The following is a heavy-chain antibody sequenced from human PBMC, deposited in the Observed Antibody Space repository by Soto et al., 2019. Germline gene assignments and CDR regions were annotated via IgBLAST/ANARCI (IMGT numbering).Heavy chain of an antibody. Sequence: PSETLSLTCAVSGGSISLYGYSWSWIRQPPGMGLEWFGYIHYSGSTFYNPSLKSRVTMSVDRSKNQFSLRLSSVTAADTAVYYCARTVETATLFYFDYWGQGTLVTSPQ. CDR2: IHYSGST. V-gene: IGHV4-30-2*01. D-gene: IGHD5-18*01. CDR1: GGSISLYGYS. CDR3: ARTVETATLFYFDY. J-gene: IGHJ4*02.